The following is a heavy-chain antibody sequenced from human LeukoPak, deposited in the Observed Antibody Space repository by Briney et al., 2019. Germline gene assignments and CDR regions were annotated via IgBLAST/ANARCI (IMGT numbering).Heavy chain of an antibody. CDR2: ISSSSSTI. CDR1: GFDFCSYW. D-gene: IGHD4-17*01. Sequence: GGSLXLSCVGSGFDFCSYWMAWVRQAPGKGREWVSYISSSSSTIYYADSVKGRFTISRDNAKNSLYLQMNSLRAEDTAVYYCARDYGDYAPDYWGQGTLVTVSS. J-gene: IGHJ4*02. V-gene: IGHV3-48*04. CDR3: ARDYGDYAPDY.